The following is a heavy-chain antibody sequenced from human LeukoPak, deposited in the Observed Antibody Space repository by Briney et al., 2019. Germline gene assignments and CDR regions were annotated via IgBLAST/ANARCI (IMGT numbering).Heavy chain of an antibody. V-gene: IGHV1-2*02. CDR2: INPNSGGT. CDR1: GYTFASYY. Sequence: ASVKVSCKASGYTFASYYMHWVRQAPGQGLEWMGWINPNSGGTNYAQKFQGRVTMTRDTSISTAYMELSRLRSDDTAVYYCARRPDYSNYDDAFDYWGQGTLVTVSS. J-gene: IGHJ4*02. CDR3: ARRPDYSNYDDAFDY. D-gene: IGHD4-11*01.